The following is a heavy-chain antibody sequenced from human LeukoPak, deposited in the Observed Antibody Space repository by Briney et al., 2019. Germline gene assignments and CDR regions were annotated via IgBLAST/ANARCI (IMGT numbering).Heavy chain of an antibody. CDR3: STEGLAYCDGDCYS. V-gene: IGHV3-15*01. D-gene: IGHD2-21*02. CDR2: IKSKPDGGTT. CDR1: GFTFSSYG. J-gene: IGHJ5*02. Sequence: PGGSLRLSCAASGFTFSSYGMHWVRQAPGKGLEWVGHIKSKPDGGTTDYAAPVKGRFTISRDDSKNTLYLQMNTLKTEDTAVYYCSTEGLAYCDGDCYSWGQGTLVTVSS.